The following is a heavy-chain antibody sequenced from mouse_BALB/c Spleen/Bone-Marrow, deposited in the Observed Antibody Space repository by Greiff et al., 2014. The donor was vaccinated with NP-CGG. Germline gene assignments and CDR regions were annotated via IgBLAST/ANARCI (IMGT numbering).Heavy chain of an antibody. CDR3: TKPSFYYGSSYWYFDV. D-gene: IGHD1-1*01. V-gene: IGHV14-3*02. CDR2: IDPANGDT. CDR1: GFNIKDTY. Sequence: EVQLQQSGAELAKPGASVKLSCTASGFNIKDTYMHWVEQRPEQGLEWIGRIDPANGDTKYDPKFQGKATITADTSSNTAYLQLSSPTAEDTAVYYCTKPSFYYGSSYWYFDVWGAGTTVTVSS. J-gene: IGHJ1*01.